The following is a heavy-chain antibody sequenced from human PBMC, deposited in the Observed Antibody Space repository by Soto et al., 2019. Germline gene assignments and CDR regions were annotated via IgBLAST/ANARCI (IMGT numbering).Heavy chain of an antibody. CDR3: ANAEVAAVSYSSSGMDA. Sequence: GGSLRLSCAASGFTFSSYAMSWVRQAPGKGLEWVSAISGSGGSTYYADSVKGRFTISRDNSKNTLYLQMNSLRAEDTAVYYCANAEVAAVSYSSSGMDAWGQGTTVTVSS. J-gene: IGHJ6*02. CDR1: GFTFSSYA. D-gene: IGHD1-26*01. V-gene: IGHV3-23*01. CDR2: ISGSGGST.